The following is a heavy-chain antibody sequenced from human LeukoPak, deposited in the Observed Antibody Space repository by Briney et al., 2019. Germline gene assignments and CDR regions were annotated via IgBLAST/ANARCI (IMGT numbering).Heavy chain of an antibody. Sequence: QTGGSLRLSRVASGFTFSSYGMHWVRQAPGKGLEWVAVIWYDGSNKYYADSVKGRCTISRDNSKNTVYLEMNSLRAEDTAVYYCARGFGSSVYYGWFDPWGQGTLVTVSS. CDR3: ARGFGSSVYYGWFDP. V-gene: IGHV3-33*01. J-gene: IGHJ5*02. D-gene: IGHD3-22*01. CDR1: GFTFSSYG. CDR2: IWYDGSNK.